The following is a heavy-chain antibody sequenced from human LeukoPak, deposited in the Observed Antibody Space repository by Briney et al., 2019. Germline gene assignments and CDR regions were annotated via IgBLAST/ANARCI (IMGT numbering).Heavy chain of an antibody. V-gene: IGHV3-53*01. Sequence: GGSLRLSCAASGFTVSSNYMSWVRQAPGKGLEWVSIIYSGGSTYYADSVKGRSTISRDNSKNTLYLQMNSLRAEDTAVYYCAREGSTNWFDPWGQGTLVTVSS. CDR3: AREGSTNWFDP. CDR2: IYSGGST. J-gene: IGHJ5*02. CDR1: GFTVSSNY.